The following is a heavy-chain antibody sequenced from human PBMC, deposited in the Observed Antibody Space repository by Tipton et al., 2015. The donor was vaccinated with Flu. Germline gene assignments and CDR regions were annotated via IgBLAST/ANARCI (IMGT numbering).Heavy chain of an antibody. CDR1: GHSISSDYY. D-gene: IGHD7-27*01. Sequence: TLSLTCTISGHSISSDYYWGWIRQPPGKGLEWIGNIFHTGSTYHNPSLKSRVTISVDTSKNQFSLKVFSVTAADTAVYYCATLTGDDYWGQGDLVTVSS. V-gene: IGHV4-38-2*02. CDR3: ATLTGDDY. CDR2: IFHTGST. J-gene: IGHJ4*02.